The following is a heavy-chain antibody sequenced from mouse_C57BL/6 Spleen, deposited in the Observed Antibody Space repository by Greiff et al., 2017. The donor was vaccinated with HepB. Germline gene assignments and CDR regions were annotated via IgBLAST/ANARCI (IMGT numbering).Heavy chain of an antibody. Sequence: VQLQQPGAELVKPGASVKLSCKASGYTFTSYWMQWVKQRPGQGLEWIGEIDPSDSYTNYNQKFKGKATLTVETSSSTAYMQLSSLTSEDSAVYYCARGHYGYDGFAYWGQGTLVTVSA. D-gene: IGHD2-2*01. CDR1: GYTFTSYW. CDR3: ARGHYGYDGFAY. V-gene: IGHV1-50*01. J-gene: IGHJ3*01. CDR2: IDPSDSYT.